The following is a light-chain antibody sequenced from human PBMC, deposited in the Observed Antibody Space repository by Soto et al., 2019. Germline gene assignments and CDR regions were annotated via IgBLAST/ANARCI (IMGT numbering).Light chain of an antibody. V-gene: IGLV1-44*01. Sequence: LTHALSANGAPLAGGPISRTGSSSNIGGNSVNWYQHLPGTAPKLLIYSNNQRPSGVPDRFSGSKSGTSASLAISGLQSEDEADYYCAAWDDSLSGHVFGAGTKATVL. CDR2: SNN. CDR3: AAWDDSLSGHV. J-gene: IGLJ1*01. CDR1: SSNIGGNS.